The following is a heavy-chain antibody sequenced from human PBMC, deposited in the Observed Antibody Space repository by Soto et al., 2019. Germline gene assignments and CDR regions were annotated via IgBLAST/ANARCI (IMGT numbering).Heavy chain of an antibody. D-gene: IGHD5-18*01. J-gene: IGHJ4*02. Sequence: SLRLSCAASGFTLSDSAMHWVRQASGKGLEWVGRIRSKVNTYATAYAASVKGRFTISRDDSVNTTYLQMNSLKAEDTAVYYCTRRRDWTAMDPLDYWGQGTLVTVSS. V-gene: IGHV3-73*01. CDR3: TRRRDWTAMDPLDY. CDR2: IRSKVNTYAT. CDR1: GFTLSDSA.